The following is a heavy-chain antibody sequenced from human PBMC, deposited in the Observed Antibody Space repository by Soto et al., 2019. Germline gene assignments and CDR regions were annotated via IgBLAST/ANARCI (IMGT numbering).Heavy chain of an antibody. V-gene: IGHV4-59*08. CDR1: GGSISSDY. Sequence: WETLSLTCTVSGGSISSDYWSWIRQPPGKGLGWIGYIYYRGSTNYNPALESRGTISVDTSENQFSLKLSSVTDPDTTVYYCARRSTGYSSSWYRYWGQGTLVTVSS. J-gene: IGHJ4*02. CDR3: ARRSTGYSSSWYRY. D-gene: IGHD6-13*01. CDR2: IYYRGST.